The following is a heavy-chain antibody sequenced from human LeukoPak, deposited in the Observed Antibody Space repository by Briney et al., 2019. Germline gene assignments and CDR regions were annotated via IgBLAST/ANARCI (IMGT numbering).Heavy chain of an antibody. D-gene: IGHD2-2*01. V-gene: IGHV3-74*01. Sequence: PGGSLRLSCAASGFIFSRYWMHWVRHAPGKGLVWVSLINSDGSSTNYADSVKGRFTISRDNAKNTLYLQMNSLRAEDTAVYYCVRGSTGVDYWGQGTLVTVSS. J-gene: IGHJ4*02. CDR1: GFIFSRYW. CDR2: INSDGSST. CDR3: VRGSTGVDY.